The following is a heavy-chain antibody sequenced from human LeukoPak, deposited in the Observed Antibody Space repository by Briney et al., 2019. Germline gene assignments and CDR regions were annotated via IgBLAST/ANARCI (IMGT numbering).Heavy chain of an antibody. J-gene: IGHJ6*02. CDR3: VKDRPCETCMPMDA. CDR2: LGRSGEYK. V-gene: IGHV3-23*01. CDR1: GFTFSSYW. Sequence: PGGSLRLSCAASGFTFSSYWMSWVRQAPGKGLEWVAGLGRSGEYKYYADSVKGRFTISRDNSKDTVSLQMNSLRAEDSAIYFCVKDRPCETCMPMDAWGQGTTVTVSS. D-gene: IGHD2-2*01.